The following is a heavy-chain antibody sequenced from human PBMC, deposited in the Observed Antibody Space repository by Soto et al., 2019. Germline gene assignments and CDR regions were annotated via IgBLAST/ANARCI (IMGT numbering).Heavy chain of an antibody. J-gene: IGHJ4*02. CDR1: GGSFSGYY. V-gene: IGHV4-34*01. D-gene: IGHD6-13*01. Sequence: QVQLQQWGAGLLKPSETLSLTCAVYGGSFSGYYWSWIRQPPGKGLEWIGEINHSGSTNYNPSLKSRVTISVDTSKNQFSLKLSSVTAADTAVYYCARTRSAGSWYWVYWGQGTLVTVSS. CDR2: INHSGST. CDR3: ARTRSAGSWYWVY.